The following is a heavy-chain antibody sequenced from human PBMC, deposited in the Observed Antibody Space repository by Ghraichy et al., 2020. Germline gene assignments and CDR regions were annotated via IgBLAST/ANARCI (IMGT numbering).Heavy chain of an antibody. V-gene: IGHV3-21*01. CDR2: ISSSSSYI. D-gene: IGHD3-22*01. J-gene: IGHJ4*02. Sequence: GGSLRLSCAASGFTFSSYSMNWVRQAPGKGLEWVSSISSSSSYIYYADSVKGRFTISRDNAKNSLYLQMNSLRAEDTAVYYCARDFNVLVVGFDYWGQGTLVTVSS. CDR1: GFTFSSYS. CDR3: ARDFNVLVVGFDY.